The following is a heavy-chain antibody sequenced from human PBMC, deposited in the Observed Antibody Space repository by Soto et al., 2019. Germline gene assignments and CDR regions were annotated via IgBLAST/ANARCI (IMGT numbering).Heavy chain of an antibody. CDR1: GFTFSNYG. V-gene: IGHV3-30*18. J-gene: IGHJ1*01. D-gene: IGHD2-15*01. CDR2: ISYDGSNI. CDR3: AQTYWYFQH. Sequence: QVQLVESGGGVVQPGRSLRLSCAASGFTFSNYGMHWVRQAPGKGLEWVAVISYDGSNIFYADSVKGRFTISRDNSKNKLYMQINSLRAEDTAVYYCAQTYWYFQHWGQGTLVTVSS.